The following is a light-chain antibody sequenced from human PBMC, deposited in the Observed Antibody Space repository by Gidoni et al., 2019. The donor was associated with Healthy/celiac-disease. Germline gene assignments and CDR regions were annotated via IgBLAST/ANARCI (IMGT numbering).Light chain of an antibody. V-gene: IGKV1-5*03. J-gene: IGKJ4*01. CDR2: KAS. CDR3: KQYKSYPLT. Sequence: DIQMTQSPPTLPASVGDRVTITCRASQSSSSWLAWYQQKPGKAPKLLIYKASNLESGVPERFSGSGSGTEFTLTISSLQPDDVATYYCKQYKSYPLTFGGGTKVEIK. CDR1: QSSSSW.